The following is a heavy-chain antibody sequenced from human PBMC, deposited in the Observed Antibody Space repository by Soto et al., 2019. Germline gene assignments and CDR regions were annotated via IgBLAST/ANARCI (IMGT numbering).Heavy chain of an antibody. J-gene: IGHJ3*01. Sequence: QITLTESGPTLMKPTQTLTLTCTFFGFSLSDTNVGVAWIRQPPGVGLEWLGGMYWDGDKCYSPTLSSRLTLTQGTSENQVVLQMTRVDPVDTATSFCAHLMITYGGVVADDAFDFWGQGTMVTISS. CDR1: GFSLSDTNVG. CDR2: MYWDGDK. CDR3: AHLMITYGGVVADDAFDF. D-gene: IGHD3-16*02. V-gene: IGHV2-5*02.